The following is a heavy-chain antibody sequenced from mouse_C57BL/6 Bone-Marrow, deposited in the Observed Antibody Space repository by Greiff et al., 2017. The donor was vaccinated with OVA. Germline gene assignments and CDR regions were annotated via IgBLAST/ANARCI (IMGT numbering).Heavy chain of an antibody. CDR1: GYTFTEYT. CDR2: FYPGSGSI. D-gene: IGHD2-5*01. V-gene: IGHV1-62-2*01. Sequence: QVQLQQSGAELVKPGASVKLSCKASGYTFTEYTIHWVKQRSGQGLEWIGWFYPGSGSIKDNEKFKDKATLTADKSSSTVYMELSRLTSEDSAVYFCARHEMGVYYSNYSFDYWGQGTTLTVSS. J-gene: IGHJ2*01. CDR3: ARHEMGVYYSNYSFDY.